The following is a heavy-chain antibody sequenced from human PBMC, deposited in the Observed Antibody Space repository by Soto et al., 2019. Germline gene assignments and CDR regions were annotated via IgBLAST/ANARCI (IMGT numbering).Heavy chain of an antibody. J-gene: IGHJ6*02. D-gene: IGHD1-7*01. V-gene: IGHV3-11*01. Sequence: QVQLVESGGGLVKPGGSLRLSCAASGFTFIDYYMSWIRQAPGKWLEWVSYISSSGSTIYYADSVKGRFTISRDNAKNYMYLQMNSLRAEDTAVYYCVSLLGTTYYYGMDVWGQGTTVTVSS. CDR2: ISSSGSTI. CDR1: GFTFIDYY. CDR3: VSLLGTTYYYGMDV.